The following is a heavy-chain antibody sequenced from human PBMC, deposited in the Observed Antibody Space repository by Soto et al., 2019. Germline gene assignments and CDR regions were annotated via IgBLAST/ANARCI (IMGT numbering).Heavy chain of an antibody. V-gene: IGHV3-11*01. J-gene: IGHJ5*02. CDR2: ISSSGSTI. CDR1: GFTFSDYY. Sequence: LRLSCAASGFTFSDYYMSWIRQAPGKGMEWFSYISSSGSTIYYADSVKGRFTISRDNAKNSLYLQMNSLRAEDTAVYYCARDLRYFDWLLYCGGGVYNWFDPWGQGTLVTVSS. D-gene: IGHD3-9*01. CDR3: ARDLRYFDWLLYCGGGVYNWFDP.